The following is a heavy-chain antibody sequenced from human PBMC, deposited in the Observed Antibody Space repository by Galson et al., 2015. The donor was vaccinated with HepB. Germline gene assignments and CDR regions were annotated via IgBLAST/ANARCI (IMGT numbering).Heavy chain of an antibody. CDR2: ISSSSSYI. CDR1: GFTFSSYS. Sequence: LRLSCAASGFTFSSYSMNWVRQAPGKGLEWVSSISSSSSYIYYADSVKGRFTISRDNAKNSLYLQMNSLRAEDTAVYYCASIAAAGNWFDPWGQGTLVTVSS. V-gene: IGHV3-21*01. J-gene: IGHJ5*02. D-gene: IGHD6-13*01. CDR3: ASIAAAGNWFDP.